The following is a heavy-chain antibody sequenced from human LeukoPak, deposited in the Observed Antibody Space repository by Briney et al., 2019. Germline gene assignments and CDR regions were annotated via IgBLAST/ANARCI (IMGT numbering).Heavy chain of an antibody. CDR2: FSGSGGTT. CDR1: GFTFSSYA. J-gene: IGHJ6*03. CDR3: ANGNRCTSPNCLGYYYFYMDV. D-gene: IGHD2-8*01. V-gene: IGHV3-23*01. Sequence: GGSLRLSCAASGFTFSSYAMNWVRQAPGRGLEWVSGFSGSGGTTYYADSVQGRFTISRDNSKNTLYLQMNSLRAEDTAVYYCANGNRCTSPNCLGYYYFYMDVWGKGTTVTVSS.